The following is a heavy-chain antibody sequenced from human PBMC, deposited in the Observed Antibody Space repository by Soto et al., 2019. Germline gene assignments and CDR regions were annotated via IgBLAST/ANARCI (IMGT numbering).Heavy chain of an antibody. CDR3: ATGLRTGNYGMDV. CDR1: GGTFSNDA. CDR2: IIPIFGTT. J-gene: IGHJ6*02. V-gene: IGHV1-69*01. D-gene: IGHD3-10*01. Sequence: QEQLVQAGAEVKKPGSSVRISCRASGGTFSNDAVSWVRQAPGQGLQWMGGIIPIFGTTHYAQKFQGRVTITADESTATAYMELRSVTSEDTAEYYCATGLRTGNYGMDVWGQGTAVTVSS.